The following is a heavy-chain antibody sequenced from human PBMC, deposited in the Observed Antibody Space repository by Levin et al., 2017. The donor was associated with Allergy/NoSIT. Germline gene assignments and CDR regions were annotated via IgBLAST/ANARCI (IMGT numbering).Heavy chain of an antibody. V-gene: IGHV3-15*01. CDR3: STIGCGGDCSDY. Sequence: GGSLRLSCAASGFIFSNAWMTWVRQAPGKGLEWVGRIKSKTNGATTDYVAPVKGRFIISRDDSKNTLYLQMSSLKTEDTAVYYCSTIGCGGDCSDYWGQGTLVTVSS. CDR2: IKSKTNGATT. J-gene: IGHJ4*02. D-gene: IGHD2-21*01. CDR1: GFIFSNAW.